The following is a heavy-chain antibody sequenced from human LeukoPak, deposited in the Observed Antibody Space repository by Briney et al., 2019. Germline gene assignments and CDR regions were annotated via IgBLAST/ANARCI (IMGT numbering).Heavy chain of an antibody. CDR1: GFTFSSYN. CDR2: ISGSGGTI. D-gene: IGHD2-8*02. CDR3: VWDSFDGTGKYYFDY. J-gene: IGHJ4*02. Sequence: GSLTLSCAASGFTFSSYNMNWVRQAPGKGLEWLSFISGSGGTIYYADSVKGRFTISRDNAKNSLYLQMNSLRAADTAVYYCVWDSFDGTGKYYFDYWGLGTLVTVSS. V-gene: IGHV3-48*04.